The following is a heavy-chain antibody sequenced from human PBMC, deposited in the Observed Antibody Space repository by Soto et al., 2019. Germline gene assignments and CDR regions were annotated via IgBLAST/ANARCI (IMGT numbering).Heavy chain of an antibody. J-gene: IGHJ4*02. CDR2: ISSGSTTI. CDR3: AREAAGDFIDY. CDR1: GFTFSYYS. Sequence: EVQLVESGGGLVQPGGSLRLSCAASGFTFSYYSMNWVRQAPGKGLEWVSYISSGSTTIYYAESVKGRFTISRDNGKNSLDLQMNSLRAEDTAVYYCAREAAGDFIDYWGQGTLVTVSS. D-gene: IGHD3-16*01. V-gene: IGHV3-48*01.